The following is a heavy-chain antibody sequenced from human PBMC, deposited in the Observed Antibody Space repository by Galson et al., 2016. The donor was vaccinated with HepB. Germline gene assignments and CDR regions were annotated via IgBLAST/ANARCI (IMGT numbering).Heavy chain of an antibody. CDR3: ARVNRVPRDWFDP. J-gene: IGHJ5*02. D-gene: IGHD1-14*01. V-gene: IGHV1-8*01. Sequence: SVKVSCKASGYTFNNYDINWVRQATGQGLEWLGWMKPDNGATGYAQKFQGRVAMTWSTSKSTAYMELTSLQPDDTAVYYCARVNRVPRDWFDPWGQGTLVTVSS. CDR1: GYTFNNYD. CDR2: MKPDNGAT.